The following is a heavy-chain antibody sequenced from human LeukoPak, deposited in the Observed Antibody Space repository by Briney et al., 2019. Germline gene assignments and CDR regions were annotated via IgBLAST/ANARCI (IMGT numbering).Heavy chain of an antibody. CDR1: GGTFSSYA. J-gene: IGHJ4*02. V-gene: IGHV1-69*13. CDR2: IIPIFGTA. D-gene: IGHD1-14*01. CDR3: AIVSLNREPDY. Sequence: GASVKVSCKASGGTFSSYAISWVRQAHGQGLEWMGGIIPIFGTANYAQKFQGRVTITADESTSTAYMELSSLRSEDTAVYYCAIVSLNREPDYWGQGTLVTVSS.